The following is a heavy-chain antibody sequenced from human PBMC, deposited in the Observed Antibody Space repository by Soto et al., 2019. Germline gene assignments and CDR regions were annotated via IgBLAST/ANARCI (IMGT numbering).Heavy chain of an antibody. D-gene: IGHD3-22*01. J-gene: IGHJ5*02. V-gene: IGHV3-23*01. Sequence: GGSLRLSCAASGFTFSSYAMSWVRQAPGKGLEWVSAISGSGGSTYYADSVKGRFTIPRDNSKNTLYLQMNSLRAEDTAVYYCAKGPVSSGLYNWSDPWGQGTLVTVSS. CDR2: ISGSGGST. CDR3: AKGPVSSGLYNWSDP. CDR1: GFTFSSYA.